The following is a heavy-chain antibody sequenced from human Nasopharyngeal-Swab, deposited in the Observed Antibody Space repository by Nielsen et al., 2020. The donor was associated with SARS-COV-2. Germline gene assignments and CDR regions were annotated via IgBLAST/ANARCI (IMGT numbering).Heavy chain of an antibody. Sequence: GESLKISCQGSGYSFTSYWIGWVRQMPGKGLEWMGIIYPGDSDTRYSPSFQGQVTISADKSISTAYLQWSSLKASDTAMYYCARDRGCSGGSCYGDWFDPWGQGTLVIVSS. V-gene: IGHV5-51*01. J-gene: IGHJ5*02. CDR2: IYPGDSDT. D-gene: IGHD2-15*01. CDR3: ARDRGCSGGSCYGDWFDP. CDR1: GYSFTSYW.